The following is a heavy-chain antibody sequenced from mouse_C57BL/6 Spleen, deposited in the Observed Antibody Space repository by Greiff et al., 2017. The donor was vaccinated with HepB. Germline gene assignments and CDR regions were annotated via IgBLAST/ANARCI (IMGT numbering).Heavy chain of an antibody. CDR3: ATRGEYYFDY. CDR1: GYAFTNYL. V-gene: IGHV1-54*01. J-gene: IGHJ2*01. CDR2: INPGSGGT. Sequence: VQLVESGAELVRPGTSVKVSCKASGYAFTNYLIEWVKQRPGQGLEWIGVINPGSGGTNYNEKFKGKATLTADKSSSTAYMQLSSLTSEDSAVYFCATRGEYYFDYWGQGTTLTVSS.